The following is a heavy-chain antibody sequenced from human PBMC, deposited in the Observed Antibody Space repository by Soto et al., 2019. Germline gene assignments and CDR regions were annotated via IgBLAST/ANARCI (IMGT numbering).Heavy chain of an antibody. Sequence: QVQLVESGGGVVQPGRSLRLSCAASGFTFSSYGMHWVRQAPGKGLEWVAVIWYDGSNKYYADSVKGRFTISRDKSKNTLYLQMNSLRAEDTAVYYCARDRWSSSWHYYYYGMDVWGQGTTVTVSS. V-gene: IGHV3-33*01. CDR2: IWYDGSNK. D-gene: IGHD6-13*01. CDR3: ARDRWSSSWHYYYYGMDV. CDR1: GFTFSSYG. J-gene: IGHJ6*02.